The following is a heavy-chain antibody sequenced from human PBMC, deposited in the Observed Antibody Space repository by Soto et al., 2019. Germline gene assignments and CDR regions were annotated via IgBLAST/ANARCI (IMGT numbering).Heavy chain of an antibody. D-gene: IGHD3-10*01. Sequence: SETLSLTCTVSGGSISSGGYYWSWIRQHPGKGLEWIGYIYYSGSTYYNPSLKSRVTISVDTSKNQFSLKLSSVTAADTAVYYCARGVSSGSYGYFDYWGQGTLVTVSS. J-gene: IGHJ4*02. CDR2: IYYSGST. CDR1: GGSISSGGYY. CDR3: ARGVSSGSYGYFDY. V-gene: IGHV4-31*03.